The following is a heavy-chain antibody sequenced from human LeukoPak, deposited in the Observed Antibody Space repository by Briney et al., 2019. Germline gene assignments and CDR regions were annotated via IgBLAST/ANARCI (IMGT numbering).Heavy chain of an antibody. J-gene: IGHJ2*01. V-gene: IGHV1-46*01. Sequence: ASVKVSCKASGYTFTSYYMHWVRQAPGQGLEWMGIINPSGGSTSYAQKFQGRVTMTRDTSTSTVYMELSSLRSEDTAVYYCARDSRGTIRFLEWCHWYFDLWGRGTLVTVSS. CDR2: INPSGGST. CDR3: ARDSRGTIRFLEWCHWYFDL. D-gene: IGHD3-3*01. CDR1: GYTFTSYY.